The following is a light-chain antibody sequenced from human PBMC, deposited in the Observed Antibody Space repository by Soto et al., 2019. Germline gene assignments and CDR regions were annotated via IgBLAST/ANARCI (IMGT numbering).Light chain of an antibody. CDR1: QSISSW. CDR2: DAS. V-gene: IGKV1-5*01. CDR3: QQYNSYSPA. J-gene: IGKJ1*01. Sequence: DIQMTQSPSTLSASVGDRVTITCRASQSISSWLAWYQQKPGQAPKLLIYDASSLESGVPSRFSGSGSGTEFTLTISSLQPDDFATYYCQQYNSYSPAFGQGTKEEIK.